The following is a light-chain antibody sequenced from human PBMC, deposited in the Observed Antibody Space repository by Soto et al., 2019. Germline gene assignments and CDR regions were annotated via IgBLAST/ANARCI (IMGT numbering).Light chain of an antibody. CDR2: GAS. Sequence: EIVLTQSPGTLSLSPWEIATLSCRASQSVSSSYLAWYQQKPGQAPRLLIYGASSRATGIPDRFSGSGSGTDFTLTISRLEPEDFAVYYCQQYAGSPWTFGRGTKVDIK. CDR3: QQYAGSPWT. CDR1: QSVSSSY. J-gene: IGKJ1*01. V-gene: IGKV3-20*01.